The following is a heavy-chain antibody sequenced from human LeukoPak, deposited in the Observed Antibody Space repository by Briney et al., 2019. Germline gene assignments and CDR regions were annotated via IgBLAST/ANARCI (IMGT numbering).Heavy chain of an antibody. D-gene: IGHD6-13*01. Sequence: SETLSLTCAVYGGSFRGYYWSWIRQPPGKGLEWIGEINHSGSTNYNPSLKSRVTISVDTSKNQFSLKLSSVTAADTAVYYCARGRGDAGTGYWGQGTLVTVSS. CDR1: GGSFRGYY. CDR3: ARGRGDAGTGY. V-gene: IGHV4-34*01. CDR2: INHSGST. J-gene: IGHJ4*02.